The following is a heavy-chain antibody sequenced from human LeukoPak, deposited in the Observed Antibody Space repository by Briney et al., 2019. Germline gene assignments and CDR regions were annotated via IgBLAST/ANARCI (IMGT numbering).Heavy chain of an antibody. Sequence: SETLSLTCTVSGGSISSYYWSWIRQPPGKGLEWIGYIYYSGSINYNPSLKSRVTISVDTSKNQFSLKLSSVTAADTAVYYCARGIRFHLGLPWFDPWGQGTLVTASS. CDR3: ARGIRFHLGLPWFDP. J-gene: IGHJ5*02. CDR2: IYYSGSI. V-gene: IGHV4-59*01. CDR1: GGSISSYY. D-gene: IGHD3-16*01.